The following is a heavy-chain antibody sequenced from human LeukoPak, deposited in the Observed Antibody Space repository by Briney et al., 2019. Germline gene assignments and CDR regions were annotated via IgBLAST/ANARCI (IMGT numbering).Heavy chain of an antibody. CDR3: AKDLHCSSTSCSYYFDY. Sequence: GGSLRLSCAASGFTFSSYGMHWVRQAPGKGLEWVAFIRYDGSNKYYADSVKGRFTISRDNSKNTLYLQMNSLRAEDTAVYYCAKDLHCSSTSCSYYFDYWGQGTLVTVSS. CDR2: IRYDGSNK. J-gene: IGHJ4*02. V-gene: IGHV3-30*02. CDR1: GFTFSSYG. D-gene: IGHD2-2*01.